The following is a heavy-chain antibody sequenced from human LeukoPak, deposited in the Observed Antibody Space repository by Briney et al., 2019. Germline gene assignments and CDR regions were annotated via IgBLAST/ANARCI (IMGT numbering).Heavy chain of an antibody. V-gene: IGHV4-39*01. J-gene: IGHJ3*02. CDR2: IYYSGST. Sequence: SETLSLTCTVSGGSISSSSYCWGWIRQPPGKGLEWIGSIYYSGSTYYNPSLKSRVTISVDTSKNQFSLKLSSVTAADTAVYYSARSPVRGTPRGFAFDIWGQGTMVTVSS. D-gene: IGHD2-15*01. CDR1: GGSISSSSYC. CDR3: ARSPVRGTPRGFAFDI.